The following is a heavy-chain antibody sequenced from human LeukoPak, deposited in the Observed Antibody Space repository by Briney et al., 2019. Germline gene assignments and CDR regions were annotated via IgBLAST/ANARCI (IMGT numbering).Heavy chain of an antibody. CDR1: GFTFSSYA. CDR2: ISDSGGST. J-gene: IGHJ4*02. CDR3: ATPRGIVVVVAAPSFDF. V-gene: IGHV3-23*01. Sequence: GGSLRLSCAASGFTFSSYAMSWVRQAPGKGLEWVSSISDSGGSTYYADSVKGRFTVSRDNSKNTLYLQMSSLRADDTAVYYCATPRGIVVVVAAPSFDFWGQGTLVIVSS. D-gene: IGHD2-15*01.